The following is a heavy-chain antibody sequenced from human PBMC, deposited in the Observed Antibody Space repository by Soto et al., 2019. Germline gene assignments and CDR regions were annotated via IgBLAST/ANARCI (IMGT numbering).Heavy chain of an antibody. V-gene: IGHV1-2*04. CDR1: GYTFTGYY. J-gene: IGHJ3*02. Sequence: ASVKVSCKASGYTFTGYYMHWVRQAPGQGLEWMGWINPNSGGTNYAQKFQGWVTMTRDTSISTAYMELSRLTSDDTAVYYCARADSFLSGTARGAFDIWGQGTMVTVSS. CDR3: ARADSFLSGTARGAFDI. CDR2: INPNSGGT. D-gene: IGHD1-1*01.